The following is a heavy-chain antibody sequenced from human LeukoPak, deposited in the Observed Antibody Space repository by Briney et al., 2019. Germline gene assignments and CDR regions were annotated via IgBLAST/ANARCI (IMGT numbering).Heavy chain of an antibody. CDR2: IYPGDSDT. CDR1: GYSFTNYW. CDR3: ARIDSSSWYYFDY. Sequence: GESLKISCKGSGYSFTNYWIGWVRQMPEKGLEWMGIIYPGDSDTRYSPSFQGQVTISADKSISTAYLQWSSLKASDTAMYYCARIDSSSWYYFDYWGQGTLVTVSS. D-gene: IGHD6-6*01. J-gene: IGHJ4*02. V-gene: IGHV5-51*01.